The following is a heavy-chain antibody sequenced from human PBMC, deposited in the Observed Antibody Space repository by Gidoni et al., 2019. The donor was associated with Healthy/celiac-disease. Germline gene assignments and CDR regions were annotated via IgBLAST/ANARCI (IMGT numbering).Heavy chain of an antibody. CDR2: IYTSGST. D-gene: IGHD3-22*01. V-gene: IGHV4-61*02. J-gene: IGHJ6*02. Sequence: QVQLQESGPRLVKPSPTLSLPCTVPGGSISSGSYNWGWIRQPAGKGLEWIGRIYTSGSTNYNPSLKSRVTISVDTSKNQFSLKLSSVTAADTAVYYCARGEYYDSSGYYYYYYGMDVWGQGTTVTVSS. CDR3: ARGEYYDSSGYYYYYYGMDV. CDR1: GGSISSGSYN.